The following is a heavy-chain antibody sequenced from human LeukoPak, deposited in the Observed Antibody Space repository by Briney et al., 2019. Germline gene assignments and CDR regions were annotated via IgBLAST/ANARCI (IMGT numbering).Heavy chain of an antibody. Sequence: GGSLRLSCAASGFTFSSYAMSWVRQAPGKGLEWVSDISGRGGSTYYADSVKGRFTISRDNSKNTLYLQMNSLRAEDTAVYYCAKPPRGEVLRFLEWSDWGQGTLVTVSS. J-gene: IGHJ4*02. V-gene: IGHV3-23*01. CDR1: GFTFSSYA. CDR2: ISGRGGST. D-gene: IGHD3-3*01. CDR3: AKPPRGEVLRFLEWSD.